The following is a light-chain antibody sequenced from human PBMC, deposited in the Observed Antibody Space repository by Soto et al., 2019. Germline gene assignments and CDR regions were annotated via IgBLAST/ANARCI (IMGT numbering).Light chain of an antibody. J-gene: IGLJ2*01. CDR2: EGS. CDR3: CSYAASVV. V-gene: IGLV2-23*01. CDR1: SSDVGSYNL. Sequence: QSALTQPASVSGSPGQSITISCTGTSSDVGSYNLVSWYQQHPGEAPKLMIYEGSKRPSGVSNRFSGSKSGNTASLTISGLQAEVEADYYCCSYAASVVFGGGTKLTVL.